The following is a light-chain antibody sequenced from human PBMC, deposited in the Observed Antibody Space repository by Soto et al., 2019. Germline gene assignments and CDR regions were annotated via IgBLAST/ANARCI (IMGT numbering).Light chain of an antibody. V-gene: IGKV2-28*01. J-gene: IGKJ5*01. CDR1: QSLLHITGETF. Sequence: DVVMTQTPLSLSVAPGQPSSISCNSIQSLLHITGETFLFWYVQKPGQSPQLLIYFGSNRAPGVPDRFSGSGSGTDFTLKINRVEAEDVGTYYCMQALQSLTFGQGTRLEIK. CDR2: FGS. CDR3: MQALQSLT.